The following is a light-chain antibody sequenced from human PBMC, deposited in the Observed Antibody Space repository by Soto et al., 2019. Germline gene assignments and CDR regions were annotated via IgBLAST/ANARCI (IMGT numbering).Light chain of an antibody. CDR1: SSNIGSTY. CDR3: GTWDTSLSAVV. CDR2: DNN. J-gene: IGLJ2*01. V-gene: IGLV1-51*01. Sequence: QSVLTQPPSVSAAPGQKVTISCSGSSSNIGSTYVSWYQQLPGTAPKLLIYDNNKRPSGIPDRFSGSKSGTSAALGITGLQTEDEADFYCGTWDTSLSAVVFGGGTQLTVL.